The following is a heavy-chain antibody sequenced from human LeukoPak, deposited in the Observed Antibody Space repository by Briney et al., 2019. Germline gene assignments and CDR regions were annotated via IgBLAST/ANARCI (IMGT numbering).Heavy chain of an antibody. CDR3: AKDQGASIAAAGPFDY. D-gene: IGHD6-13*01. Sequence: PGGSLRLSCAASGFTFSSYGMHWVRQAPGKGLEWVAVISYDGSNKYYADSVKGRFTISRDNSKNTLYLQMNSLRAEDTAVYYCAKDQGASIAAAGPFDYWGQGTLVTVSS. CDR1: GFTFSSYG. J-gene: IGHJ4*02. CDR2: ISYDGSNK. V-gene: IGHV3-30*18.